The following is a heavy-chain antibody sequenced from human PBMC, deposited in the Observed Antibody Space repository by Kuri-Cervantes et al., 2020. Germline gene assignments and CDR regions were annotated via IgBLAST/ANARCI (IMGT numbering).Heavy chain of an antibody. CDR2: ISYDGSNK. CDR3: AKGRSVNWNYFSGMDV. CDR1: GFTFSSYG. D-gene: IGHD1-1*01. J-gene: IGHJ6*02. V-gene: IGHV3-30*18. Sequence: GESLKISCAASGFTFSSYGMHWVRQAPGKGLEWVAVISYDGSNKYYADSVKGRFTISRDNSKNTLYLQMNSLRAEDTAVCYCAKGRSVNWNYFSGMDVWGQGTTVTVSS.